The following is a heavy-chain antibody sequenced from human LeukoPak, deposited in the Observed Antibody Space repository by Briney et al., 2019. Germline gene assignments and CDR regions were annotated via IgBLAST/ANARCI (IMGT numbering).Heavy chain of an antibody. Sequence: GGSLRLSCAASGFTFSNYGMSWVRQAPGKGLKWVSSISGGSNATDYADSVKGRFSISRDNSKNTLYLQMNSLRAEDTAVYYCAKAVSGGSYPYYFDYWGQGTLVTVSS. CDR2: ISGGSNAT. CDR3: AKAVSGGSYPYYFDY. CDR1: GFTFSNYG. D-gene: IGHD3-10*01. J-gene: IGHJ4*02. V-gene: IGHV3-23*01.